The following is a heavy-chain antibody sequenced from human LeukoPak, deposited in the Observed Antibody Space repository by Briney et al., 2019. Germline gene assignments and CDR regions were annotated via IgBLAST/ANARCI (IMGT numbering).Heavy chain of an antibody. Sequence: GGSLRLSCAASGFIFSTYSMNWVRQAPGKGLEWVSYISSGSSTIYYADSVRGRFTISRDNAKSSLYLQMSSLRDEDTAVYYCARGGSNSFDYWGQGTLVTVSS. CDR3: ARGGSNSFDY. CDR2: ISSGSSTI. D-gene: IGHD3-10*01. V-gene: IGHV3-48*02. CDR1: GFIFSTYS. J-gene: IGHJ4*02.